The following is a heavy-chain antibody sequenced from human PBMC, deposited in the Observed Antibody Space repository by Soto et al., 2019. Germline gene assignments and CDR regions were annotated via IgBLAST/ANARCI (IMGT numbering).Heavy chain of an antibody. CDR1: GFTFSSYS. Sequence: EVQLVESGGGLVQPGGSLRLSCAASGFTFSSYSMNWVRQAPGKGLEWVSSISSSSSYIYYADSVKGRFTISRDNAKSSLYLQMNSLRAEDTAVYYCARWPRHIDAFDIWGQGTMVTVSS. CDR3: ARWPRHIDAFDI. V-gene: IGHV3-21*01. CDR2: ISSSSSYI. J-gene: IGHJ3*02.